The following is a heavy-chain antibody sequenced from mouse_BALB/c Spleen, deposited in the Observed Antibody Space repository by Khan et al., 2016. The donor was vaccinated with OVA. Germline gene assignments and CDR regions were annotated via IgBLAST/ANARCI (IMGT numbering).Heavy chain of an antibody. J-gene: IGHJ2*01. V-gene: IGHV1-62-2*01. CDR1: GYTFTEYI. CDR3: ASHEAYGTWLAY. D-gene: IGHD2-1*01. Sequence: QVQLKQSGAELVKPGASVKLSCKASGYTFTEYIIHWLKQRSGQGLEWIGWFYPGGTTIKYNEKFKDKATLTADKSSRTVFLELSRLTSEDSAVYFCASHEAYGTWLAYWGQGTTLTVSS. CDR2: FYPGGTTI.